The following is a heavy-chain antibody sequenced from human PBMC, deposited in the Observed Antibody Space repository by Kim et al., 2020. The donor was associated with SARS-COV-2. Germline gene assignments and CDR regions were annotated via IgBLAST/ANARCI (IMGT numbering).Heavy chain of an antibody. J-gene: IGHJ6*02. D-gene: IGHD2-15*01. Sequence: ASVKVSCKASGYTFTSYAMNWVRQAPGQGLEWMGWINTNTGNPTYAQGFTGRFVFFLDTSVSTAYLQISSLKAEDAAVYYCAREGVVADTRIYGMDVWGQGTTVTVSS. CDR3: AREGVVADTRIYGMDV. CDR1: GYTFTSYA. V-gene: IGHV7-4-1*02. CDR2: INTNTGNP.